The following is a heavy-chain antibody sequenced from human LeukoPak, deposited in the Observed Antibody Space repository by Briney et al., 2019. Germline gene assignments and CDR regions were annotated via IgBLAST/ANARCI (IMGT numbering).Heavy chain of an antibody. Sequence: GGSLRLSCAASGFTFSNAWMSWVRQAPGKGLEWVANIKQDGSEKYYVDSVKGRFTISRDNSKNTLYLQMNSLRAEDTAAYYCAKGSRAQGYYFDFWGQGTLVTVSS. V-gene: IGHV3-7*03. CDR3: AKGSRAQGYYFDF. CDR1: GFTFSNAW. J-gene: IGHJ4*02. D-gene: IGHD3-10*01. CDR2: IKQDGSEK.